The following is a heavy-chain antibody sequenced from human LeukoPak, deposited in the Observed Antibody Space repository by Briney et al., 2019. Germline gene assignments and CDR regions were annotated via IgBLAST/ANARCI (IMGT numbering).Heavy chain of an antibody. J-gene: IGHJ4*02. V-gene: IGHV3-48*02. CDR1: GFTFSSYS. CDR3: ARESPLGELSIDY. Sequence: PGGSLRLSCAASGFTFSSYSMNWVRQAPGKGLEWVSYISSSSSTIYYADSVKGRFTISRDNAKNSLSLQMNSLRDEDTAVYFCARESPLGELSIDYWGQGTLVTVSS. D-gene: IGHD3-16*02. CDR2: ISSSSSTI.